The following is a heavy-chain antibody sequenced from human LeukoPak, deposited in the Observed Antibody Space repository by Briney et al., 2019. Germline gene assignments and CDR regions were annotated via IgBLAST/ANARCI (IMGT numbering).Heavy chain of an antibody. D-gene: IGHD3-3*01. CDR2: ISSSINTI. CDR3: ARSLDYDFWSGYCGPRGLFDY. J-gene: IGHJ4*02. V-gene: IGHV3-48*01. CDR1: GFTFSNYG. Sequence: PGGSLRLSCAVSGFTFSNYGMNWVRQAPGKGLEWVSYISSSINTIYYADSVKGRVTISRDNAKNSLYLQMNSLRAEDTAVYYCARSLDYDFWSGYCGPRGLFDYWGQGTLVTVSS.